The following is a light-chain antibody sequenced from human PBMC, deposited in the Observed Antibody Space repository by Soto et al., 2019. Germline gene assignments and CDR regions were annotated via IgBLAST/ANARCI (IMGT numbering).Light chain of an antibody. Sequence: QSALTQPPSASGSPGQSVTISCTGTSSDVGGYNYVSWYQHHPGKAPKLMIYEVSKRPSGVPDRFSGSKSGNTASLPVSGLQAEDEADYYGASYTRGGTYVFGTGTKLTVL. CDR2: EVS. V-gene: IGLV2-8*01. CDR3: ASYTRGGTYV. J-gene: IGLJ1*01. CDR1: SSDVGGYNY.